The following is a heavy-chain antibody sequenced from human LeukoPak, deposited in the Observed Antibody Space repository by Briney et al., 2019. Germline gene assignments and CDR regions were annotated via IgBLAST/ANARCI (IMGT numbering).Heavy chain of an antibody. CDR1: GYTFTSYD. V-gene: IGHV1-8*01. D-gene: IGHD3-3*01. Sequence: ASVKLSCKASGYTFTSYDINWVRQATGQGLEWMGWMNPNSGNTGYAQKFQGRVTMTRNTSISTAYMELSSLRSEDTAVYYCARAITDFWSGYSYYYYYYMDVWGKGTTVTVSS. J-gene: IGHJ6*03. CDR3: ARAITDFWSGYSYYYYYYMDV. CDR2: MNPNSGNT.